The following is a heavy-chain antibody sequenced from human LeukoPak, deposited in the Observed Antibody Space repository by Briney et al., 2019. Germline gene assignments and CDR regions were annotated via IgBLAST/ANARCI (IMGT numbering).Heavy chain of an antibody. CDR2: ISGSGGST. V-gene: IGHV3-23*01. J-gene: IGHJ6*02. CDR3: ARAREPDYYYYYGMDV. D-gene: IGHD1-14*01. CDR1: GFTFSSYA. Sequence: GSLRLSCAASGFTFSSYAMSWVRQAPGKGLEWVSAISGSGGSTYYADSVKGRFTISRDNSKNTLYLQMNSLRAEDTALYYCARAREPDYYYYYGMDVWGQGTTVTVSS.